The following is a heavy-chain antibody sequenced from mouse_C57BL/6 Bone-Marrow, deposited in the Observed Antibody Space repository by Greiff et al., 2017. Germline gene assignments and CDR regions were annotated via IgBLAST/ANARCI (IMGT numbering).Heavy chain of an antibody. CDR2: IRLKSDNYAT. CDR1: GFTFSNYW. J-gene: IGHJ4*01. Sequence: EVKLVESGGGLVQPGGSMKLSCVASGFTFSNYWMNWVRQSPEKGLEWVAQIRLKSDNYATHYAESVKGRFTISRDDSKSSVYLQMNNLRAEDTGIYYCTVLMITTVYYYAMDYWGQGTSVTVSS. D-gene: IGHD2-4*01. V-gene: IGHV6-3*01. CDR3: TVLMITTVYYYAMDY.